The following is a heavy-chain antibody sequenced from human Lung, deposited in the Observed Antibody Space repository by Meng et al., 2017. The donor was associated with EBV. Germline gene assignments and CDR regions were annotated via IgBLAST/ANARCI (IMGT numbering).Heavy chain of an antibody. J-gene: IGHJ4*02. V-gene: IGHV1-69*01. CDR1: GCTFSSFA. Sequence: VPVVQSGAEVQQPGSSVTVSCKAYGCTFSSFAISWVRQAPGQELEWVGGITPILDIANYAQRFRGSVTITADESTTTAYMELSSLRSEDTAVYYCASYHSDSSGPLDYWGQGTLVTVSS. D-gene: IGHD3-22*01. CDR2: ITPILDIA. CDR3: ASYHSDSSGPLDY.